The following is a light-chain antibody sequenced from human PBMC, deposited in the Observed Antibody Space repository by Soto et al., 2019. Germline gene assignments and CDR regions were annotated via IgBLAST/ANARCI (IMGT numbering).Light chain of an antibody. CDR1: QSISSW. V-gene: IGKV1-5*03. CDR3: QHYKSYRLM. Sequence: DIPMTQSPSTLSASLGDRATITCRASQSISSWLVWYQQQPRKATNLLIYKASSLESGVQSRVSSSGSGTESELTLSSRQLEDFATSYCQHYKSYRLMFGGGTKVEIK. CDR2: KAS. J-gene: IGKJ4*02.